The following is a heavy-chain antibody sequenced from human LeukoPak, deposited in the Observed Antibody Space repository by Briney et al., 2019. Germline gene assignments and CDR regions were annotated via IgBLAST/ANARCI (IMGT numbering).Heavy chain of an antibody. V-gene: IGHV3-30*04. J-gene: IGHJ6*03. D-gene: IGHD1-26*01. CDR2: ISYDGSNK. CDR3: ARAYSERYGLGYYYMDV. Sequence: PGGSLRLSCAGSGFTFSSYAMHWVRQAPGKGLEWVAVISYDGSNKYYADSVKGRFTISRDNSKNTLFLQMNSLRAEDTAVYYCARAYSERYGLGYYYMDVWGKGTTVTISS. CDR1: GFTFSSYA.